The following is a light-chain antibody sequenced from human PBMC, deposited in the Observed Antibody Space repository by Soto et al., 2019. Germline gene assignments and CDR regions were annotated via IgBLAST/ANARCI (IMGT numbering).Light chain of an antibody. CDR2: DAS. CDR1: QSVRSW. CDR3: QQYDNYPLT. V-gene: IGKV1-5*01. Sequence: EIPMTLSPATLSAYVGDRVTIPCRASQSVRSWLAWYQQKPGTAPKLLIFDASRLESGVPSRFSGSASGTEFTLTISSLQPDDFATYYCQQYDNYPLTFGGVTKVDI. J-gene: IGKJ4*01.